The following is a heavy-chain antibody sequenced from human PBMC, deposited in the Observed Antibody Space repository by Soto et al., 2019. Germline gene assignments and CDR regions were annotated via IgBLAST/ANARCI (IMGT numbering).Heavy chain of an antibody. V-gene: IGHV4-31*03. Sequence: PSETLSLTCTVSGGSISSGGYYWSWIRQHPGKGLEWIGYIYYSGSTYYNPSLKSRVTISVDTSKNQFSLKLSSVTAADTAVYYCARSPGLLTYYYYYGMDVWGQGTTVTVSS. CDR1: GGSISSGGYY. J-gene: IGHJ6*02. CDR3: ARSPGLLTYYYYYGMDV. CDR2: IYYSGST. D-gene: IGHD2-15*01.